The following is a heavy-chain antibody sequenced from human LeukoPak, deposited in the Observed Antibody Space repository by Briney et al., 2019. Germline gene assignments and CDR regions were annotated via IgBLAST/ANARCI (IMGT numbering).Heavy chain of an antibody. CDR3: ARDPSHYYGSGSYYC. V-gene: IGHV3-33*01. CDR1: GFTFSDYG. D-gene: IGHD3-10*01. J-gene: IGHJ4*02. CDR2: IWHDGSNK. Sequence: GGSLRLSCAASGFTFSDYGMHWVRQAPGKGLEWVAVIWHDGSNKYYADSVQGRFTISRDSSKNTLYLQMNSLRAEDTAVYYCARDPSHYYGSGSYYCWGQGTLVTVSS.